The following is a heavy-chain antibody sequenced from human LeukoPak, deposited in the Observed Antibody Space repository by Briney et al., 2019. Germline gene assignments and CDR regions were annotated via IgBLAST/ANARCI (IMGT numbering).Heavy chain of an antibody. CDR2: IYPSDSDT. D-gene: IGHD6-6*01. J-gene: IGHJ4*02. V-gene: IGHV5-51*01. CDR3: ARHANSSYEY. CDR1: GYKFSDYR. Sequence: GESLKISCKGSGYKFSDYRIGWVRQMPGKGLEWMGIIYPSDSDTKYSPSFQGQITISADRSISTAYLQWSSLKASDTAMYYCARHANSSYEYWGQGTLVAVSS.